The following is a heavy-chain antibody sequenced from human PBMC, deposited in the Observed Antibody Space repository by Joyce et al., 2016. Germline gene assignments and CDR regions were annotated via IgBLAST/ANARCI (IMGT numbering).Heavy chain of an antibody. J-gene: IGHJ4*02. CDR2: IIPILGRK. CDR3: AREDVGFDSSSYHLAY. Sequence: QVQLVQFGAEVKKPGSSVKVSFKATVRGLNSYTLTWGRQAPGQGLEWLGSIIPILGRKDYAQKFLGSVTLTADTSTNTAYMELSSLTSEDTAMYYCAREDVGFDSSSYHLAYWGQGTLVTVSS. V-gene: IGHV1-69*08. D-gene: IGHD3-22*01. CDR1: VRGLNSYT.